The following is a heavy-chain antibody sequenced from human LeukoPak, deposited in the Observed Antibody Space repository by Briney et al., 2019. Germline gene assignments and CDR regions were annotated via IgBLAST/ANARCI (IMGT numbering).Heavy chain of an antibody. CDR2: INQSGST. D-gene: IGHD3-10*01. Sequence: PSETLSLTCAVYGGSFSGYYWSWIRQPPGKGLERIGEINQSGSTNYNPSLQSRVTISVDTSKNQFSLKLNSVTAADTAIYYCARLCGSGSYYRHWGQGTLVTVSS. CDR1: GGSFSGYY. J-gene: IGHJ4*02. CDR3: ARLCGSGSYYRH. V-gene: IGHV4-34*01.